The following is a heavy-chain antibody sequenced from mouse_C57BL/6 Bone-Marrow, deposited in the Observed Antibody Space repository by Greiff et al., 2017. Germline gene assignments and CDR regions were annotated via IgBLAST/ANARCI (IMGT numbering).Heavy chain of an antibody. CDR1: GFTFSDYY. Sequence: EVMLVESGGGLVQPGGSLKLSCAASGFTFSDYYMYWVRQTPEKRLEWVAYISNGGGSTYYPDTVKGRFTIARDNAKNTLYLHMSRLKSEDTAMYYCARLTWFAYWGQGTLVTVSA. V-gene: IGHV5-12*01. CDR3: ARLTWFAY. J-gene: IGHJ3*01. CDR2: ISNGGGST.